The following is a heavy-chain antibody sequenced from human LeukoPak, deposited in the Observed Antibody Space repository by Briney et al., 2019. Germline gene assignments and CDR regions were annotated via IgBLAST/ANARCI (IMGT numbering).Heavy chain of an antibody. CDR2: IYHSGTA. V-gene: IGHV4-38-2*02. J-gene: IGHJ3*02. CDR3: ARGLDRDAFDI. CDR1: GYSISSGYY. Sequence: SETLSLTCTVSGYSISSGYYWGWIRQPPGKGLEWIGSIYHSGTAYYNPSLKSRVTISVDTSKNQFSLKLSSVTAADTAVYYCARGLDRDAFDIWGQGTMVTVSS. D-gene: IGHD1-1*01.